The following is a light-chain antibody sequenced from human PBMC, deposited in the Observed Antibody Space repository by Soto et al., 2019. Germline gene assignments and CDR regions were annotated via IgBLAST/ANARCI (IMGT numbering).Light chain of an antibody. V-gene: IGKV2-24*01. J-gene: IGKJ1*01. CDR2: KVS. CDR1: QSLVHSDGNTY. CDR3: MQATHSPWA. Sequence: DIVMTQTPLSSPVTLGQPASISCRSSQSLVHSDGNTYLSWLQQRPGQPPRLLIYKVSNRSSXVXERLSEXGAGTDFTLKISRLEAEDVGVYYCMQATHSPWAFGQGTKVDTK.